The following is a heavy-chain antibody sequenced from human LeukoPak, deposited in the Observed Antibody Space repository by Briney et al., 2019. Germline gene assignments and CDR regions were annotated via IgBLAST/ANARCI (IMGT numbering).Heavy chain of an antibody. V-gene: IGHV4-39*07. CDR2: IYYSGST. CDR1: GGSISSSSYY. CDR3: ASCRQGMDV. J-gene: IGHJ6*02. Sequence: KASETLSLTCTVSGGSISSSSYYWGWIRQPPGKGLEWIGSIYYSGSTYYNPSLKSRVTISVDTSKNQFSLKLSSVTAADTAVYYCASCRQGMDVWGQGTTVTVSS.